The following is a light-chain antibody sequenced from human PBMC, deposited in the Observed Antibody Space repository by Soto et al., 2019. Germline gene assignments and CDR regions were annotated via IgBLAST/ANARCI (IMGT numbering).Light chain of an antibody. CDR1: QSVSSSY. Sequence: EIVLTQSPGTLSLSPGERATLSCRASQSVSSSYLAWYQQKPGQAPSLLIYGASSRATGIPDRFSGSGSGTDFTLTISRLEPEDFAVYYCQQYGSSPFITFGQGTRLEIK. J-gene: IGKJ5*01. CDR3: QQYGSSPFIT. CDR2: GAS. V-gene: IGKV3-20*01.